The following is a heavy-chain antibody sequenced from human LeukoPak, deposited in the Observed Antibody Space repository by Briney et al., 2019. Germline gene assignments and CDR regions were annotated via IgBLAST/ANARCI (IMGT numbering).Heavy chain of an antibody. Sequence: PSETLSLTCTVSGGSISTSNYYWSWIRQPPGKGLEWIGEINHSGSTNYNPSLKSRVTISVDTSKNQFSLKLSSVTAADTAVYYCARGFWPYDAFDIWGQGTMVTVSS. CDR1: GGSISTSNYY. J-gene: IGHJ3*02. D-gene: IGHD3-3*01. CDR3: ARGFWPYDAFDI. CDR2: INHSGST. V-gene: IGHV4-39*07.